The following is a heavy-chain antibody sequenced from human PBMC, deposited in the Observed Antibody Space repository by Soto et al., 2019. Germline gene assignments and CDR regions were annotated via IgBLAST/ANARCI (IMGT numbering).Heavy chain of an antibody. J-gene: IGHJ6*02. CDR1: GGTFSSYA. CDR3: ARVVGXCXXXXXXGXYXGIDV. Sequence: QVQLVQSGAEVKKPGSSVKVSCKASGGTFSSYAISWVRQAPGQGLEWMGGIIPIFGTANYAQKFQGRVTITADESTSTAYTELSSLRSEDTAVYYCARVVGXCXXXXXXGXYXGIDVWGQGTTVTVSS. V-gene: IGHV1-69*12. CDR2: IIPIFGTA. D-gene: IGHD2-8*01.